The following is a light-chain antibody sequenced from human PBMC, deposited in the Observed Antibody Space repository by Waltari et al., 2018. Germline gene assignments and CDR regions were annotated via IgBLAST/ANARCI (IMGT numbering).Light chain of an antibody. CDR3: AAWDDNLNGVV. CDR2: NND. V-gene: IGLV1-44*01. CDR1: SSNIGSNP. Sequence: QSVVTQPPSASGTPGQRVTISCSGGSSNIGSNPVNWYQQLPGTAPKLIIYNNDQRPSGVPDRFSGSKSGTSASLAISGLQSEDEADYYCAAWDDNLNGVVFGGGTKLSVL. J-gene: IGLJ2*01.